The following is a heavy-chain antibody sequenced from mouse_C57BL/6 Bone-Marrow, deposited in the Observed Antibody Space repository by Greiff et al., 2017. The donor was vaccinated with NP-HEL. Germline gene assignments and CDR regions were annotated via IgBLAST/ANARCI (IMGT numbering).Heavy chain of an antibody. Sequence: QVQLQQPGAELVRPGASVTLSCKASGYTFTDYEMHWVKQTPVHGLEWIGAIDPETGGTAYNQKFKGKAILTADKSSSTAYMELRSLTSEDSAVYYCTRRGYYSKGFAYWGQGTLVTVSA. CDR2: IDPETGGT. D-gene: IGHD2-5*01. CDR1: GYTFTDYE. V-gene: IGHV1-15*01. J-gene: IGHJ3*01. CDR3: TRRGYYSKGFAY.